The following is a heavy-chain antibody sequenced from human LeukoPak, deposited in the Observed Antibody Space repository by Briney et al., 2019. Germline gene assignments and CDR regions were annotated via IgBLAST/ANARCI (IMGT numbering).Heavy chain of an antibody. D-gene: IGHD5-18*01. J-gene: IGHJ4*02. Sequence: SETLSLTCTVSGGSISSSSYYWGWIRQPPGKGLEWIGYIYYSGSTNYNPSLKSRVTISVDTSKNQFSRKLSSVTAADTAVYYCARQWNTAMGFDYWGQGTLVTVSS. CDR1: GGSISSSSYY. CDR2: IYYSGST. V-gene: IGHV4-61*05. CDR3: ARQWNTAMGFDY.